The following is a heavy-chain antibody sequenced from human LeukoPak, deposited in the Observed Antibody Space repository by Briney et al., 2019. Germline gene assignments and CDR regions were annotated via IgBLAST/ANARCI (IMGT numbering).Heavy chain of an antibody. Sequence: SETLSLTCTVSGGSISSSSYYWGWIRQPPGKGLEWIGSIYYSGSTYYNPSLKSRVTISVDTSKNQFSLKLSSVTAADTAVYYCARDPKLYQPHMFYYYYMDVWGKGTTVTISS. J-gene: IGHJ6*03. D-gene: IGHD2-2*01. CDR2: IYYSGST. CDR3: ARDPKLYQPHMFYYYYMDV. V-gene: IGHV4-39*07. CDR1: GGSISSSSYY.